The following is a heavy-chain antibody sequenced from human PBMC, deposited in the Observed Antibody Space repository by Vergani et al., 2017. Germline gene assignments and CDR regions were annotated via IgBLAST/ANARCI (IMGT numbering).Heavy chain of an antibody. V-gene: IGHV4-30-2*01. Sequence: QVQLQESGPGLVKPSQTLSLTCTVSGGSISSGSYSWSWIRQPPGKGLEWIGYIYHSGSTYYNPSLKSRVTISVDRSKNQFSLKLSSVTAADTAVYYCARVGTGNDIDYWGQGTLVTVSS. CDR1: GGSISSGSYS. CDR2: IYHSGST. J-gene: IGHJ4*02. D-gene: IGHD1-1*01. CDR3: ARVGTGNDIDY.